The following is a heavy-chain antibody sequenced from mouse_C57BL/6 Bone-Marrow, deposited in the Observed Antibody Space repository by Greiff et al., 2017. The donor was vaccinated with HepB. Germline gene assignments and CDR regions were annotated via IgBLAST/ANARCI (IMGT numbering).Heavy chain of an antibody. Sequence: EVQGVESGGGLVQPGGSMKLSCAASGFTFSDAWMDWVRQSPEKGLEWVAEIRNKANNHATYYAESVKGRFTISRDDSKSSVYMQMNSLRAEDTGIYYCTPHYYGRDVDYAMDYWGQGTSVTVSS. D-gene: IGHD1-1*01. CDR2: IRNKANNHAT. CDR1: GFTFSDAW. J-gene: IGHJ4*01. V-gene: IGHV6-6*01. CDR3: TPHYYGRDVDYAMDY.